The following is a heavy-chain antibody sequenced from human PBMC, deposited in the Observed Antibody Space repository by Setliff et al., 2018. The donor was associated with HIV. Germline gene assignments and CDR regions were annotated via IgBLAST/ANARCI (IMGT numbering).Heavy chain of an antibody. CDR3: AIVTELDYYGGSGPTHLLFDS. CDR2: IIPIFGIP. V-gene: IGHV1-69*13. J-gene: IGHJ4*02. D-gene: IGHD3-22*01. CDR1: GYKFTGYY. Sequence: ASVKVSCKASGYKFTGYYLQWVRQAPGQGLEWMGEIIPIFGIPSYAQRFQDRVTITADESTNTAYMELSSLRSEDTAVYYCAIVTELDYYGGSGPTHLLFDSWGQGTLVTVSS.